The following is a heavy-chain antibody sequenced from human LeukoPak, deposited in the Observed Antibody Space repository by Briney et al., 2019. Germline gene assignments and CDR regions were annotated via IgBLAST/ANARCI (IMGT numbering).Heavy chain of an antibody. CDR2: IIPIFGTA. J-gene: IGHJ3*02. V-gene: IGHV1-69*01. D-gene: IGHD2-2*02. Sequence: EASVKVSCKASGGTFSSYAISCVRQAPGQGLEWMGGIIPIFGTANYAQKFQGRVTITADESTSTAYMELSSLRSEDTAVYYCARDLGCSSTSCYISIGDAFDIWGQGTMVTVSS. CDR3: ARDLGCSSTSCYISIGDAFDI. CDR1: GGTFSSYA.